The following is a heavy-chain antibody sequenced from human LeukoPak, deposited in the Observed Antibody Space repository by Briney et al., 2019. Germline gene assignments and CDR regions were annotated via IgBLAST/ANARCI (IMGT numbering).Heavy chain of an antibody. V-gene: IGHV4-59*01. J-gene: IGHJ4*02. CDR1: GGSISSYY. CDR3: ARGGYSYPYYFDY. D-gene: IGHD5-18*01. CDR2: IYYSGST. Sequence: PSETLSLTCTVSGGSISSYYWSWIRQPPGKGLEWIGYIYYSGSTNYNLSLKSRVTISVDTSKNQFSLKLSSVTAADTAVYYCARGGYSYPYYFDYWGQGTLVTVSS.